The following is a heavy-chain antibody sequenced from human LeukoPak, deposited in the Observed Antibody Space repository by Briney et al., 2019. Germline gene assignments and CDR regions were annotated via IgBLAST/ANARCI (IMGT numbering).Heavy chain of an antibody. D-gene: IGHD5-24*01. CDR2: ISSSGSTI. CDR1: GFTFSSYE. V-gene: IGHV3-48*03. Sequence: GGSLRLSCAASGFTFSSYEMNWVRQAPGKGLEWVSYISSSGSTIYYADSVKGRFTSSRDNAKNSLYLQMNSLRAEDMAVYYCARSSGWLQDYWGQGTLVTVSS. J-gene: IGHJ4*02. CDR3: ARSSGWLQDY.